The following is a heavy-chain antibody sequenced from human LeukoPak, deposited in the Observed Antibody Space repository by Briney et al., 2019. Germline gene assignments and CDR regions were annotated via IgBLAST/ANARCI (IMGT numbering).Heavy chain of an antibody. CDR2: INHSGST. D-gene: IGHD3-10*01. Sequence: SETLSLTCAVYGGSFSGYYWSWIRQPPGKGLEWIGEINHSGSTNYNPSLKSRVTISVDTSKNQFSLKLSSVTAADTAVYYCARSKGVYGSGTYLRRSPFDPWGQGTLVTVSS. CDR3: ARSKGVYGSGTYLRRSPFDP. CDR1: GGSFSGYY. V-gene: IGHV4-34*01. J-gene: IGHJ5*02.